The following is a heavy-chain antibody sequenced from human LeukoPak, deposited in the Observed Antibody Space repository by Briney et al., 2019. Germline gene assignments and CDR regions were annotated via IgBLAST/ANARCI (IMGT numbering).Heavy chain of an antibody. D-gene: IGHD5-12*01. CDR2: FTTTSIYM. CDR1: GFTFNAFT. CDR3: AKEVGYGSPYFDY. V-gene: IGHV3-21*01. J-gene: IGHJ4*02. Sequence: GGSLRLSCAASGFTFNAFTMHWVRQAPGKGLEWISSFTTTSIYMYYADSVKGRFTISRDNAKNSLYLQMNNARVDDTAVYYCAKEVGYGSPYFDYWGQGTLVTVSS.